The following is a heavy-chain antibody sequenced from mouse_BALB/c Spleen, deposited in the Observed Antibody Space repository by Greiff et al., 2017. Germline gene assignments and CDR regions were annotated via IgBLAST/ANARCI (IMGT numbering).Heavy chain of an antibody. CDR3: ARPSTGTGAMDY. CDR2: ISSGGGST. Sequence: EVQGVESGGGLVKPGGSLKLSCAASGFAFSSYDMSWVRQTPEKRLEWVAYISSGGGSTYYPDTVKGRFTISRDNAKNTLYLQMSSLKSEDTAMYYCARPSTGTGAMDYWGQGTSVTVSS. J-gene: IGHJ4*01. CDR1: GFAFSSYD. D-gene: IGHD4-1*02. V-gene: IGHV5-12-1*01.